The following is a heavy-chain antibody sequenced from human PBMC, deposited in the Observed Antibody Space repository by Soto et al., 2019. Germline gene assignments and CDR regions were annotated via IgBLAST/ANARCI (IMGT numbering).Heavy chain of an antibody. Sequence: ASVKVSCKASGYTFTSYGISWVRQAPGQRLEWMGWINAGNGNTKYSQKFQGRVTITRDTSASTAYMELSSLRSEDTAVYYCARDPASYYYDSSGPKVYYYGMDVWGQGTTVTVSS. CDR3: ARDPASYYYDSSGPKVYYYGMDV. V-gene: IGHV1-3*01. CDR1: GYTFTSYG. CDR2: INAGNGNT. J-gene: IGHJ6*02. D-gene: IGHD3-22*01.